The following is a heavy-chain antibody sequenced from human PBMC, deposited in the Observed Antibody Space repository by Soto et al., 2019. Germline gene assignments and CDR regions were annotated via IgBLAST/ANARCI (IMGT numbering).Heavy chain of an antibody. Sequence: ASVKVSCKASGYTFTSYDINWVRQATGQGLEWMGWMNPNSGNTGYAQKFQGRVTMTRNTSISTAYMELSSLRSEDTAVYYCARACSSTSCFPVHYYYYGMDVWGQGPTVTVSS. V-gene: IGHV1-8*01. D-gene: IGHD2-2*01. CDR1: GYTFTSYD. J-gene: IGHJ6*02. CDR2: MNPNSGNT. CDR3: ARACSSTSCFPVHYYYYGMDV.